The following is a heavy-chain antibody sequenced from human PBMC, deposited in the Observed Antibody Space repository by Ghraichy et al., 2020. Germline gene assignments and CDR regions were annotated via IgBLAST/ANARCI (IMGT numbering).Heavy chain of an antibody. CDR2: ITGSGTST. J-gene: IGHJ1*01. D-gene: IGHD6-13*01. CDR1: GFTFNSYA. Sequence: GGSLRRSCAASGFTFNSYAMSWVRQAPGKGLEWVSAITGSGTSTYYADSVKGRFTISRDNSKDTLWLQMNSLRAEDTAVYYCAKALYSSSWYGYFQDWGQGTLVTVSS. V-gene: IGHV3-23*01. CDR3: AKALYSSSWYGYFQD.